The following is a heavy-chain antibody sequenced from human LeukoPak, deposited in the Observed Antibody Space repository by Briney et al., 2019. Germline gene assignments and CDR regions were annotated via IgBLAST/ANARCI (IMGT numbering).Heavy chain of an antibody. J-gene: IGHJ4*02. D-gene: IGHD2-15*01. CDR1: GFTFSSYI. CDR2: ISNSGSTI. CDR3: ARGRGSCSGGTCYVDF. V-gene: IGHV3-48*01. Sequence: GGSLRLSCAASGFTFSSYIMNWVRQAPGKGLEWLSYISNSGSTIYYADSVKGRFSISRDNAKNSLWPQMSSLRAEDTAVYYCARGRGSCSGGTCYVDFWGQGTLVTVSS.